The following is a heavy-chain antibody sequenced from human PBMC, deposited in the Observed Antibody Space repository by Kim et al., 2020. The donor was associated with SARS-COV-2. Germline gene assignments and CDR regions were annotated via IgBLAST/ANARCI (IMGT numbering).Heavy chain of an antibody. V-gene: IGHV1-69*13. CDR1: GGTFSSYA. D-gene: IGHD6-13*01. J-gene: IGHJ4*02. Sequence: SVKVSCKASGGTFSSYAISWVRQAPGQGLEWMGGIIPIFGTANYAQKFQGRVTITADESTSTAYMELSSLRSEDTAVYYCASRAYSSSWSVDYWGQGTLVTVSS. CDR2: IIPIFGTA. CDR3: ASRAYSSSWSVDY.